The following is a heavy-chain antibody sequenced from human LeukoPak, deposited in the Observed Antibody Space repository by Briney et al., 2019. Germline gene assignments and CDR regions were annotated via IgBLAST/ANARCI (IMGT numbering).Heavy chain of an antibody. Sequence: GGALSLSCAASGFSLSRYAMSWVLQAPGKGVEWVSAISGSGGRTYYADSVKGRFTISRDNSNNTLYLQMNSLRAEATAEYYCANDPKRIEQWLSNWFDPWRQGTLVTVSS. J-gene: IGHJ5*01. CDR1: GFSLSRYA. CDR2: ISGSGGRT. CDR3: ANDPKRIEQWLSNWFDP. V-gene: IGHV3-23*01. D-gene: IGHD6-19*01.